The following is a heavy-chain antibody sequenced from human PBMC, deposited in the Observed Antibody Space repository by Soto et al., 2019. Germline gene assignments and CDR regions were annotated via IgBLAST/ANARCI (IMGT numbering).Heavy chain of an antibody. D-gene: IGHD3-9*01. CDR3: TTWAYRMTGPFDY. V-gene: IGHV3-15*01. Sequence: EVQLVESGGGLVKPGGSLRLACAASGFTFSNAWMSWVRQAPGKGLEWVGRIKSKTDGGTTDYAAPVKGRFTISRDDSKNTLYREMNSLKTEDPAVYYFTTWAYRMTGPFDYWGQGTLGPVSS. J-gene: IGHJ4*02. CDR1: GFTFSNAW. CDR2: IKSKTDGGTT.